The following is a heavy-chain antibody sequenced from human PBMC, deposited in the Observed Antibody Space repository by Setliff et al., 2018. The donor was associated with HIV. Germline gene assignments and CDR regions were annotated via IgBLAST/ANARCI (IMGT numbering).Heavy chain of an antibody. CDR2: IGDKSYSYAT. CDR1: GFTFSDSA. CDR3: GRHVDGYCSATSCFVMSWH. D-gene: IGHD2-2*01. V-gene: IGHV3-73*01. Sequence: PGGSLRLSCVTSGFTFSDSAMHWVRQASGKGLEWVGRIGDKSYSYATAYAESMEGKFTISRDDSKNTAFLQVDSLNTGDTASYYGGRHVDGYCSATSCFVMSWHWGQGTLVTVSS. J-gene: IGHJ4*02.